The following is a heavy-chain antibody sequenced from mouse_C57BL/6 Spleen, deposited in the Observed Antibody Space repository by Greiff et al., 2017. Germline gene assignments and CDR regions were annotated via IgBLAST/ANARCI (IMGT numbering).Heavy chain of an antibody. CDR1: GYSFTGSY. Sequence: QVQLQQSGPELVKPGASVKISCKASGYSFTGSYMNWVKQRPGQGLEWIGWIYPRDGSTKYTEKFKGKATLTVDTSSSTAYMELHSLTSEDSAVYFCASYGSSYGAMDYWGQGTSVTVSS. J-gene: IGHJ4*01. V-gene: IGHV1-85*01. CDR3: ASYGSSYGAMDY. D-gene: IGHD1-1*01. CDR2: IYPRDGST.